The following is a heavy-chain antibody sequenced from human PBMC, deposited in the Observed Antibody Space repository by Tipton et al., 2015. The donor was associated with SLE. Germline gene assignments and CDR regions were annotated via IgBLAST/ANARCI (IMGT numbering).Heavy chain of an antibody. Sequence: TLSLTCAVYGGSFSGSYWSWIRQPPGKGLEWIGEINHSGSTNYNPSLKSRVTISVDTSKNQFSLKLSSVTAADTAVYYCARDTPGFWSAYDYWGQGTLVTVSS. CDR2: INHSGST. CDR3: ARDTPGFWSAYDY. D-gene: IGHD3-3*01. CDR1: GGSFSGSY. J-gene: IGHJ4*02. V-gene: IGHV4-34*01.